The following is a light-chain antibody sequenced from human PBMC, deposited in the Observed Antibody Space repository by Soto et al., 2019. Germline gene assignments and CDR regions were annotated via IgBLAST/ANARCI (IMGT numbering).Light chain of an antibody. Sequence: EIVLTQSPGTLSLSAGERATLSCRASQSVTSNYLAWYQQKPGQAPRLLISGASSRATGIPDRFSGSGSGTDFTLTISRLEPEDFAVYYCQHYSTSPRTFGQGTKVEIK. J-gene: IGKJ1*01. CDR1: QSVTSNY. V-gene: IGKV3-20*01. CDR3: QHYSTSPRT. CDR2: GAS.